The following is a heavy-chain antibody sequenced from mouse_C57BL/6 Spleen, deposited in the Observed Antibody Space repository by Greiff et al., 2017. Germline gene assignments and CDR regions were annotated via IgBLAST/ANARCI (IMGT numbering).Heavy chain of an antibody. D-gene: IGHD1-1*01. Sequence: QVQLQQPGTELVKPGASVKLSCTASGYTFTSYWMHWVQQRPGQGLEWIGNINPSNGGTNYNEKFKSKVTLTVDKSSSTAYMQLSSLTSEDSAVYYCARGDFTTVEDYDYWGQGTTLTVSS. CDR1: GYTFTSYW. CDR3: ARGDFTTVEDYDY. J-gene: IGHJ2*01. V-gene: IGHV1-53*01. CDR2: INPSNGGT.